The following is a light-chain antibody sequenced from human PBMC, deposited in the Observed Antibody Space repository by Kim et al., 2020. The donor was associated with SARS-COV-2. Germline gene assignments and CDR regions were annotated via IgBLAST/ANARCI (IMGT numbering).Light chain of an antibody. CDR1: SLSSYD. Sequence: ALGQKDATTCQGDSLSSYDARWYQQKAGQAPVLVIYGKNDRPSGIPDRFSGSRSGNTASLTITGAQAEDAADYYCNSRDNNGKVVFGGGTQLTVL. CDR2: GKN. CDR3: NSRDNNGKVV. J-gene: IGLJ3*02. V-gene: IGLV3-19*01.